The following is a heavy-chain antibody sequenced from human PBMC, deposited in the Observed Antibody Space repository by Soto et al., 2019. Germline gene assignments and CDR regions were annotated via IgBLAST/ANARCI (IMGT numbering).Heavy chain of an antibody. CDR1: GGSISSGRYY. D-gene: IGHD2-21*02. CDR2: IYYSGST. J-gene: IGHJ4*02. Sequence: QVQLQESGPGLVKPSQTLSLTCTVSGGSISSGRYYWSWIRQHPGKGLEWIGYIYYSGSTYYNPSLKSRVTISVDTSKNQFSLKPSSVTAADTAVYYCARESSYCGGDCYSGFDYWGQGTLVTVSS. CDR3: ARESSYCGGDCYSGFDY. V-gene: IGHV4-31*03.